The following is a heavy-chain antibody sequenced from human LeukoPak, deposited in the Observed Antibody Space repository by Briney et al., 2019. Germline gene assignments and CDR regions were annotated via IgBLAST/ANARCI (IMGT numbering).Heavy chain of an antibody. CDR3: AKGDSSGWYGNFDY. D-gene: IGHD6-19*01. CDR1: GFTFSSYG. V-gene: IGHV3-33*06. J-gene: IGHJ4*02. Sequence: PGGSLRLSCAASGFTFSSYGMHWVRQAPGKGLEWVAVIWYDGSNKYYADSVKGRFTISRDNSKNTLFLQMNSLRAEDTAVYYCAKGDSSGWYGNFDYWGQGTLVTVSS. CDR2: IWYDGSNK.